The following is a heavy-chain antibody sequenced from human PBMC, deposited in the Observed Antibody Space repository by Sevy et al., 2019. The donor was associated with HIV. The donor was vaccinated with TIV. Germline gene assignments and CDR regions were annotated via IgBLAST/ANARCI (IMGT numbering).Heavy chain of an antibody. V-gene: IGHV4-39*01. CDR1: GGPISNGDYY. D-gene: IGHD4-17*01. CDR2: IYYNGDT. CDR3: ARHRAHHDYADP. Sequence: SETLSLTCSVSGGPISNGDYYWAWIRLPPGKGLEWIGSIYYNGDTYYNPSLKSRVTVSVDMSKNQFSLRLSSVTAADTAIYYCARHRAHHDYADPWGQGTLVTVSS. J-gene: IGHJ5*02.